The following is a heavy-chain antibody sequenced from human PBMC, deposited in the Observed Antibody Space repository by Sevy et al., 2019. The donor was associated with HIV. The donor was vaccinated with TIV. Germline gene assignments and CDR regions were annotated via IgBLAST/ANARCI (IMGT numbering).Heavy chain of an antibody. CDR3: ASPLPFYYGSGSEEFDY. CDR2: ISSSSSTI. D-gene: IGHD3-10*01. J-gene: IGHJ4*02. Sequence: GGSLRLSCAASGLTFSTYSMNWVRQAPGKGLEWVSYISSSSSTIYYADYVKGRFTISRDNAKNSLYLQMNSLRAEDTAVYYCASPLPFYYGSGSEEFDYWGRGTLVTVSS. V-gene: IGHV3-48*01. CDR1: GLTFSTYS.